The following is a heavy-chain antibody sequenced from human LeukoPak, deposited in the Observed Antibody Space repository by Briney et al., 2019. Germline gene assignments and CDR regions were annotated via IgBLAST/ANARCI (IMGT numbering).Heavy chain of an antibody. D-gene: IGHD3-10*01. CDR3: AKGGYYGSGSYFSLFDY. CDR1: GFTFSSYE. J-gene: IGHJ4*02. CDR2: ISSSGSTI. V-gene: IGHV3-48*03. Sequence: GGSLRLSCAASGFTFSSYEMNWVRQAPGKGLEWVSYISSSGSTIYYADSVKGRFTISRDNAKNSLYLQMNSLRAEDTAVYYCAKGGYYGSGSYFSLFDYWGQGTLVTVSS.